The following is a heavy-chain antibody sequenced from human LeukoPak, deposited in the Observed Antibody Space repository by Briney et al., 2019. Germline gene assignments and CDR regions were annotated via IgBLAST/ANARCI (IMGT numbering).Heavy chain of an antibody. Sequence: ASVKVSCKASGYTFPGYYMHWVRQAPGQGLEWMGRINPNSGGTNYAQKVQGRVTMTRDTPISTAYMELSRLRSDDTAVYDCARSDYGSGSYYAFDIWGQGTMVTVSS. V-gene: IGHV1-2*06. CDR1: GYTFPGYY. CDR2: INPNSGGT. J-gene: IGHJ3*02. D-gene: IGHD3-10*01. CDR3: ARSDYGSGSYYAFDI.